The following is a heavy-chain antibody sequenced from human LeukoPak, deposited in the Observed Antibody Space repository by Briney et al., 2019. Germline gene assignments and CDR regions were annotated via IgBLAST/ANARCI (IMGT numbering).Heavy chain of an antibody. V-gene: IGHV3-30-3*01. D-gene: IGHD1-26*01. CDR2: ISYDGSNK. Sequence: GGSLRLSCAASGFTFSSYAMHWVRQAPGQGLEGVAVISYDGSNKYYADSVKGRFTISRDNSKNTLYLQMNSLRAEDTAVYYCAREGVVGALTNWFDPWGQGTLVTVSS. CDR3: AREGVVGALTNWFDP. J-gene: IGHJ5*02. CDR1: GFTFSSYA.